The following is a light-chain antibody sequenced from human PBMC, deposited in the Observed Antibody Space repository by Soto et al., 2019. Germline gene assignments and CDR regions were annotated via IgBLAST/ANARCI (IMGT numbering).Light chain of an antibody. CDR3: QQYDRSPTWT. V-gene: IGKV3-20*01. J-gene: IGKJ1*01. CDR2: GAS. Sequence: EILLAQSPGTLSLSPGERATLSCRARQSISSSYLAWYQQKPGQAPRLLIYGASSRATGIPDRFSGSGSGTDFTLTISRLEPEDFSVYYCQQYDRSPTWTFGQGTKVAIK. CDR1: QSISSSY.